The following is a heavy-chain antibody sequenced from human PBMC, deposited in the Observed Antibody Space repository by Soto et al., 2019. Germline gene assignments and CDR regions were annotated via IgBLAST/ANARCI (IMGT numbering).Heavy chain of an antibody. CDR1: GGSFSGYY. CDR3: ARGGRSVLRYFDWLSGNFYDY. CDR2: INHSGST. D-gene: IGHD3-9*01. V-gene: IGHV4-34*01. J-gene: IGHJ4*02. Sequence: QVQLQQWGAGLLKPSETLSLTCAVYGGSFSGYYWSWIRQPPGKGLEWIGEINHSGSTNYNPSLKRRVTISVDTSNNQFSLKLSSLTAADTAVYYCARGGRSVLRYFDWLSGNFYDYWGQGTLVTVSS.